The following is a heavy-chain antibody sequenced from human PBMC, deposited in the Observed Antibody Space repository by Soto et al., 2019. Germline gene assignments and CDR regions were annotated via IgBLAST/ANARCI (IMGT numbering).Heavy chain of an antibody. CDR2: IIPIFGTA. CDR3: ARNRGSGYSSGWYSDY. V-gene: IGHV1-69*01. CDR1: GGTFSSYA. D-gene: IGHD6-19*01. J-gene: IGHJ4*02. Sequence: QVQLVQSGAEVKKPGSSVKVSCKASGGTFSSYAISWVRQAPGQGLEWMGGIIPIFGTANYAQKFQGRVTITADESTSTAYMELSSLRSDDTAVYYCARNRGSGYSSGWYSDYWGQGTLVTVSS.